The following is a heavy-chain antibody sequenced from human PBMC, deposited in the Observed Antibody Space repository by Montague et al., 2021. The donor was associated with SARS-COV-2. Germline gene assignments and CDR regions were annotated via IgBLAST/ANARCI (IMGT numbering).Heavy chain of an antibody. Sequence: SETLSLTCAVYGGSFSDYYWSWIRQTPGKGLEWIGEIHHSGSTNYNPSLKRRVTISVDTSKNQFSLKLGSVTAADTAVYYCARFFGPYYYGLDVWGQGTTVTVSS. J-gene: IGHJ6*02. D-gene: IGHD3-10*01. CDR1: GGSFSDYY. V-gene: IGHV4-34*01. CDR3: ARFFGPYYYGLDV. CDR2: IHHSGST.